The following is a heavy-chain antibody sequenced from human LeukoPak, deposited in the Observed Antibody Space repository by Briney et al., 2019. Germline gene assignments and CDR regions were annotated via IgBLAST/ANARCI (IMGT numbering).Heavy chain of an antibody. CDR3: ARLYLDAFDI. Sequence: PGGSLRLSCAASGFTFSCHSMSWVRQAQGTGLEWVSSISVSDSYKYFADSVKGRFTISRDNAKSSLYLQMNSLTAEDTALYYCARLYLDAFDIWGQGTMVTVSS. D-gene: IGHD2-21*01. J-gene: IGHJ3*02. V-gene: IGHV3-21*01. CDR2: ISVSDSYK. CDR1: GFTFSCHS.